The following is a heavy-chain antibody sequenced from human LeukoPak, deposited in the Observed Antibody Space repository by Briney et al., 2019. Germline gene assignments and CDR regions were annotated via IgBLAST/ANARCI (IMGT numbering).Heavy chain of an antibody. J-gene: IGHJ4*02. D-gene: IGHD6-19*01. Sequence: GGSLTLSCAASGFTFSSDAMSWVRQAPGKGLEWVSYISGSGANTYYADYMKGRFTISRDNSKNTLYLQMNSLRAEDTAVYYCAKVGYTSDWPPDYWGQGTLVTVSS. CDR2: ISGSGANT. V-gene: IGHV3-23*01. CDR1: GFTFSSDA. CDR3: AKVGYTSDWPPDY.